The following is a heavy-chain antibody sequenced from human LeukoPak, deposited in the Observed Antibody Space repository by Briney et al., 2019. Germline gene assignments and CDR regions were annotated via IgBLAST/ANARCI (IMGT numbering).Heavy chain of an antibody. V-gene: IGHV3-48*03. Sequence: GGSLRLSCAASGFTFSSYEMNWVRQAPGKGLEWVSYISCSGSTIYYADSVKGRFTISRDNAKNSLYLQMNSLRAEDTAVYYCARDSRGYSYGRGSAESSYYMDASGKGTTVTVS. J-gene: IGHJ6*03. CDR3: ARDSRGYSYGRGSAESSYYMDA. CDR2: ISCSGSTI. D-gene: IGHD5-18*01. CDR1: GFTFSSYE.